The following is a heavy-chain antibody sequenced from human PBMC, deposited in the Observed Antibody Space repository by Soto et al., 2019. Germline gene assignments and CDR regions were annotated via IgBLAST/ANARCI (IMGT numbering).Heavy chain of an antibody. Sequence: SETLSLTCAVYGGSFSGYYWSWIRQPPGKGLEWIGEINHSGSTNYNPSLKSRVTISVDTSKNQFSLKLSSVTAADTAVYYCATRRITMVRGALRSRGPYITWGQGTLVTVSS. V-gene: IGHV4-34*01. CDR1: GGSFSGYY. J-gene: IGHJ4*02. CDR2: INHSGST. CDR3: ATRRITMVRGALRSRGPYIT. D-gene: IGHD3-10*01.